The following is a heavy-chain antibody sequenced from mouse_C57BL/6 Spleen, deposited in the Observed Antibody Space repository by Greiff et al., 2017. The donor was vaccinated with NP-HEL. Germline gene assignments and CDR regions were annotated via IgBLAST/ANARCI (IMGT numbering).Heavy chain of an antibody. J-gene: IGHJ2*01. CDR3: AREGYDYADYYFDY. CDR2: ISDGGSYT. D-gene: IGHD2-4*01. Sequence: EVNVVESGGGLVKPGGSLKLSCAASGFTFSSYAMSWVRQTPEKRLEWVATISDGGSYTYYPDNVKGRFTISRDNAKNNLYLQMSHLKSEDTAIYYCAREGYDYADYYFDYWGQGTTLTVSS. V-gene: IGHV5-4*01. CDR1: GFTFSSYA.